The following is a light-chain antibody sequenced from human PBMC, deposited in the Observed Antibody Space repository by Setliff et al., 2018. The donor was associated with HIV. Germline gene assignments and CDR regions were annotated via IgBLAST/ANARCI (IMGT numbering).Light chain of an antibody. CDR1: SSDIGAYNF. CDR3: TSYTSSATYV. Sequence: LTQPASVSGSPGQSITFSCTGASSDIGAYNFVSWYQQYPGKAPTLMIYDVYKRPSGVSDRFSGSKSGNTASLTISGLQAEDEADYYCTSYTSSATYVFGTGTKVTVL. V-gene: IGLV2-14*03. J-gene: IGLJ1*01. CDR2: DVY.